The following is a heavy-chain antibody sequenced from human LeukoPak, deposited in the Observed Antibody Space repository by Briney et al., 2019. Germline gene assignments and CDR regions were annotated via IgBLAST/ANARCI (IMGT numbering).Heavy chain of an antibody. J-gene: IGHJ4*02. Sequence: PSETLSLTCTVSGGSISSSSYYWGWIRQPPGKGLEWIGSIYYSGSTYYNPSLKSRVTISVDTSKNQFSLKLSSVTAADTAVYYRAREGGPIAVAGTDYWGQGTLVTVSS. D-gene: IGHD6-19*01. V-gene: IGHV4-39*02. CDR2: IYYSGST. CDR3: AREGGPIAVAGTDY. CDR1: GGSISSSSYY.